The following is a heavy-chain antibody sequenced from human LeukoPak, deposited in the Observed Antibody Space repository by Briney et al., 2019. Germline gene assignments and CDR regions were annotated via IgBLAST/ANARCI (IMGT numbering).Heavy chain of an antibody. J-gene: IGHJ2*01. D-gene: IGHD3-10*01. CDR3: AREGLWFGEGVPNWYFDL. V-gene: IGHV3-66*01. CDR2: IYSGGST. CDR1: GFTVSSNY. Sequence: GGSLRLSCAASGFTVSSNYMSWVRQAPGKGLEWVSVIYSGGSTYYADSVKGRFTISRDNSKNTLYLQMNSLRAEDTAVYCCAREGLWFGEGVPNWYFDLWGRGTLVTVSS.